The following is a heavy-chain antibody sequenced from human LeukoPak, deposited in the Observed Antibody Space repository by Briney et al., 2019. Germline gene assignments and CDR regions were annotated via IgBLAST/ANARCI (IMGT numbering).Heavy chain of an antibody. CDR2: IDPSGGST. D-gene: IGHD1-26*01. V-gene: IGHV1-46*01. CDR3: ARAPHSGSYDY. CDR1: GYTFTPYY. J-gene: IGHJ4*02. Sequence: ASVKVSCKASGYTFTPYYMHWVRQAPGQGLEWMGIIDPSGGSTSYAQMFQGRVTMTRDTSTSTVYMELSSLRSEDTAVYYCARAPHSGSYDYWGQGTLVTVSS.